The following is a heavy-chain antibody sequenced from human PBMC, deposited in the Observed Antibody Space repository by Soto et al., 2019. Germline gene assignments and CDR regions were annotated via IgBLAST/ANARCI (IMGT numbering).Heavy chain of an antibody. V-gene: IGHV1-69*01. D-gene: IGHD2-15*01. CDR1: GFAFSSYA. CDR3: ARVWGPLRGGNTLGY. J-gene: IGHJ4*02. Sequence: VQLLESGGGLVQPGGSLRLSCAASGFAFSSYAMSWVRQAPGKGLEWVGGIIPIFGTANYAQKFQGRVTITADESTSTAYMELSSLRSEDTAVYYCARVWGPLRGGNTLGYWGQGTLVTVSS. CDR2: IIPIFGTA.